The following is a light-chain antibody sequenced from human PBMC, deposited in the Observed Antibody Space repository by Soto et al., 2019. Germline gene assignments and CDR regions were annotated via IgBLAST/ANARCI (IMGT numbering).Light chain of an antibody. CDR1: QSVSSSY. CDR2: GAS. CDR3: HQYNNWPPTWT. V-gene: IGKV3-15*01. J-gene: IGKJ1*01. Sequence: EIVMTQSPATLSLSPGEGATPSCRASQSVSSSYLAWYQQKPGQAPRLLIYGASTRATGIPARFSGSGSGTEFTLTISSLQSEDSAVYSCHQYNNWPPTWTFGQGTKV.